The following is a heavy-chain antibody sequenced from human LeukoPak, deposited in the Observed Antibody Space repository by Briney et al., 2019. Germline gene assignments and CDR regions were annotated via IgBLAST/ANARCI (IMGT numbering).Heavy chain of an antibody. CDR1: GYTFTGYY. CDR2: INPNSGGT. CDR3: ARTLRDTIPVAGQH. D-gene: IGHD6-19*01. Sequence: GASVKVSCKASGYTFTGYYMHWVRQAPGQGLEWMGWINPNSGGTNYAQKFQGRVTMTRDTSISTAYMELSRLRSDDTAVYYCARTLRDTIPVAGQHWGQGTLVTVSS. J-gene: IGHJ1*01. V-gene: IGHV1-2*02.